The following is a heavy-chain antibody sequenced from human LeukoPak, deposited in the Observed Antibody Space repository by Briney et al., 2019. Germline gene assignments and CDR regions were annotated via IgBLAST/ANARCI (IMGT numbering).Heavy chain of an antibody. CDR3: ARQHQRYYFDY. CDR1: GGSISSYY. J-gene: IGHJ4*02. V-gene: IGHV4-59*08. CDR2: INYSGST. Sequence: SETLSLTCTVSGGSISSYYWSWIRQPPGKGLEWIGYINYSGSTNYNPSLKSRVTISVDTFKNQFSLKLSSVTAADTAVYYCARQHQRYYFDYWGQGTLVTVSS.